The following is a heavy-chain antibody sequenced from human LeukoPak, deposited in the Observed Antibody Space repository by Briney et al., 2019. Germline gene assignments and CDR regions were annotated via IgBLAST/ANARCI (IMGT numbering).Heavy chain of an antibody. CDR1: GGSISSYY. Sequence: SETLSLTCTVSGGSISSYYWSWIRQPPGKGLEWIGYIYYSGSTNYNPSLKSRVTISVDTSKNQFSLKLSSVTAADTAVYYCARSDCGSTSCYNPYYYYYGMDVWGQGTTVTVSS. D-gene: IGHD2-2*02. V-gene: IGHV4-59*01. CDR2: IYYSGST. J-gene: IGHJ6*02. CDR3: ARSDCGSTSCYNPYYYYYGMDV.